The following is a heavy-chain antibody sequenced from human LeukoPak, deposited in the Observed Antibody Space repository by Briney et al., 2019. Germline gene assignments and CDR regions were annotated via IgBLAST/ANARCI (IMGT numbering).Heavy chain of an antibody. J-gene: IGHJ4*02. Sequence: PWASVKVSCKASGYTFTSYAMNWVRQAPGQGLEWMGWINAGNGNTKYSQKFQGRVTITRDTSASTAYMELSSLRSEDTAVYYCVRDFPHDYGDYGFDYWGQGTLVTVSS. CDR2: INAGNGNT. V-gene: IGHV1-3*01. CDR1: GYTFTSYA. CDR3: VRDFPHDYGDYGFDY. D-gene: IGHD4-17*01.